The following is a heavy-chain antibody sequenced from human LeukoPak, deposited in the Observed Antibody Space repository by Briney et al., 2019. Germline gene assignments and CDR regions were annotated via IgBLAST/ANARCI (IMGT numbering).Heavy chain of an antibody. Sequence: SETLSLTCTVSGGSISSSSYYWGWIRQPPGKGLEWIGSIYYSGSTYYNPSLKSRVTISVDTSKNQFSLKLSSVTAADTAVYYCARQGVQLLYRDAFDIWGQGTMVTVSS. CDR2: IYYSGST. CDR1: GGSISSSSYY. D-gene: IGHD2-2*02. J-gene: IGHJ3*02. CDR3: ARQGVQLLYRDAFDI. V-gene: IGHV4-39*01.